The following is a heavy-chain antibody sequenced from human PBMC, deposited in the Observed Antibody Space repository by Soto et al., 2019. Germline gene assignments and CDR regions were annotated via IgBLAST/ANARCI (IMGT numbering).Heavy chain of an antibody. V-gene: IGHV4-59*01. Sequence: QVQLQESGPGLVKPSETLSLTCTVSGGSISSYYWSWIRQPPGKGLEWIGYIYYSGSTNYNPSLKSRVTVSVDTSKNQFSLKLSSVTAADTAVYYCARDNSPQYSSSWYSHFDYWGQGTLVTVSS. CDR2: IYYSGST. D-gene: IGHD6-13*01. CDR3: ARDNSPQYSSSWYSHFDY. J-gene: IGHJ4*02. CDR1: GGSISSYY.